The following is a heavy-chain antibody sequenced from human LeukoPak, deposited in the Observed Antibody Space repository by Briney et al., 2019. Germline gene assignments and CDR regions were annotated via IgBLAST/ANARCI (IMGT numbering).Heavy chain of an antibody. D-gene: IGHD1-26*01. CDR3: ARDRGGSYDY. J-gene: IGHJ4*02. CDR1: GFTFSSYA. CDR2: ISYDGSNK. V-gene: IGHV3-30-3*01. Sequence: LSCAASGFTFSSYAMHWVRQAPGKGLEWVAVISYDGSNKYYADSVKGRFTISRDNSKNTLYLQMNSLRAEDTAVYYCARDRGGSYDYWGQGTLVTVS.